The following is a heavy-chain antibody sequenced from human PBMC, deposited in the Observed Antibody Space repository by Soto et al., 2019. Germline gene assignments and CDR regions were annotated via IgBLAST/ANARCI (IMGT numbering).Heavy chain of an antibody. D-gene: IGHD6-19*01. CDR3: ATLAVAAYYFDY. Sequence: GGSLRLSCAASGFTFSSYAMHWVRQAPGKGLEWVAVISYDGSNKYYADSVKGRFTISRDNSKNTLYLQMNSLRAEDTAVYYCATLAVAAYYFDYWGQGTLVTVSS. J-gene: IGHJ4*02. V-gene: IGHV3-30-3*01. CDR2: ISYDGSNK. CDR1: GFTFSSYA.